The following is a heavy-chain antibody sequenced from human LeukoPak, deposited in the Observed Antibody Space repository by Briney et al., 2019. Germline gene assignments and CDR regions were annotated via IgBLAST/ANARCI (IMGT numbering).Heavy chain of an antibody. D-gene: IGHD3-10*01. J-gene: IGHJ4*02. CDR2: ISSSSTDT. CDR1: GFTFSDFY. Sequence: GGSLRLSCAASGFTFSDFYMSWIRQAPGKGLEWLSDISSSSTDTNYADSVKGRFTISRDNAKNSLFLQLKSLRAEDTAVYYCARKTYYYDSGSYSKSYYFDYWGQGTLVTVSS. V-gene: IGHV3-11*06. CDR3: ARKTYYYDSGSYSKSYYFDY.